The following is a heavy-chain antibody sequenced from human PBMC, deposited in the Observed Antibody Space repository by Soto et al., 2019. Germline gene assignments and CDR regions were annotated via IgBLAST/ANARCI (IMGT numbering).Heavy chain of an antibody. CDR3: ARGGYSYGQNWFDP. J-gene: IGHJ5*02. Sequence: ETLSLTCTFSGGSVSSGIYYWSWIRQPPGKGLEWIGYIYYSGSTNYNPSLKSRVTISVDTSKNQFSLKLSSVTAADTAVYYCARGGYSYGQNWFDPWGQGTLVTVSS. CDR2: IYYSGST. D-gene: IGHD5-18*01. CDR1: GGSVSSGIYY. V-gene: IGHV4-61*01.